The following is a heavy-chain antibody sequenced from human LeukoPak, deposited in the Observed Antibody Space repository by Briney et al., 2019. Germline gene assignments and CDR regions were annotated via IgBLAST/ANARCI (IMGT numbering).Heavy chain of an antibody. CDR3: ARGRALFRYPPVALDV. V-gene: IGHV4-34*01. D-gene: IGHD3-10*01. Sequence: PSETLSLTCAVSGCSLSDNYWTWIPQPPGKGLEWIMDTNHIGNTDYNPSLKGRVTISVDTSENHLSLRLGSVTAADTALYFCARGRALFRYPPVALDVWGPGTTVTVS. J-gene: IGHJ6*02. CDR1: GCSLSDNY. CDR2: TNHIGNT.